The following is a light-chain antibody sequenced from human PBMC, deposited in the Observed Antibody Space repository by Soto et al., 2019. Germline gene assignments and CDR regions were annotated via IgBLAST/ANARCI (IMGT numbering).Light chain of an antibody. CDR1: QSISSW. J-gene: IGKJ3*01. CDR2: RAS. V-gene: IGKV1-5*03. CDR3: QQYNSYFFT. Sequence: DIQMTQSPSTLYASVGDRVKITCRATQSISSWLAWYQQKPGKAPKLLIYRASDLQTGVPSRFSGSGSGTEFTLTISSQQTDDFATYYCQQYNSYFFTFVPGTKVDVK.